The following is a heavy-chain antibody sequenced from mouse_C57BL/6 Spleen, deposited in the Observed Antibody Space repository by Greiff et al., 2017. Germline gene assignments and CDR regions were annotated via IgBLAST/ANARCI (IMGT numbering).Heavy chain of an antibody. CDR3: SSYGYDRVPFDY. CDR2: IDPEDGET. V-gene: IGHV14-2*01. Sequence: VQLQQSGAELVKPGASVKLSCTASGFNIKDYYMHWVKQRPEQGLEWIGRIDPEDGETKYAPKFQGKATITADTSSNTAYLQLSSLTSEDPAVSYYSSYGYDRVPFDYGGQGTTLTVSS. CDR1: GFNIKDYY. J-gene: IGHJ2*01. D-gene: IGHD2-2*01.